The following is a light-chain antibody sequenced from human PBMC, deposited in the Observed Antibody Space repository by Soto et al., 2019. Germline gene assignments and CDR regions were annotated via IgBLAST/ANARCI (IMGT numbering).Light chain of an antibody. CDR1: QSVSSSY. Sequence: PGTLSLSPGERATLSCRASQSVSSSYLAWYQQKPGQAPRLLIYGASRRATGVPDRFIGSGSGTDFTLTISRLEPEDFAVYYCQHYITSLTTFGQGTKVDIK. CDR3: QHYITSLTT. V-gene: IGKV3-20*01. J-gene: IGKJ1*01. CDR2: GAS.